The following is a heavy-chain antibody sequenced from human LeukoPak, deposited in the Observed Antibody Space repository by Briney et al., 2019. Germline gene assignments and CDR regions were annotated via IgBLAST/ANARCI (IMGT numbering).Heavy chain of an antibody. CDR1: GGSISSYY. Sequence: SETLSLTCTVSGGSISSYYWSWIRQPPGKGLEWIGYIYYSGSTNYNPSLKSRATISVDTSKNQFSLKLSSVTAADTAVYYCASGSGYYVGQFDYWGQGTLVTVSS. V-gene: IGHV4-59*01. CDR2: IYYSGST. D-gene: IGHD1-26*01. CDR3: ASGSGYYVGQFDY. J-gene: IGHJ4*02.